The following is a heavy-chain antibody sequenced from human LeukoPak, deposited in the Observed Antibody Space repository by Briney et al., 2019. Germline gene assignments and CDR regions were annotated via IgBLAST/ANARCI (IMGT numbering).Heavy chain of an antibody. D-gene: IGHD3-9*01. CDR2: IYYTGTT. J-gene: IGHJ4*02. CDR3: ARLRPRLRYFDWLSGFDY. CDR1: GGSISSSSYY. Sequence: PSETLSLTCTVSGGSISSSSYYWGLIRQPPGKGLEWIGSIYYTGTTYYKSSLKSRVTISVDTSKNQFSLKLSSVTAADTAVYYCARLRPRLRYFDWLSGFDYWGQGTLVTVSS. V-gene: IGHV4-39*07.